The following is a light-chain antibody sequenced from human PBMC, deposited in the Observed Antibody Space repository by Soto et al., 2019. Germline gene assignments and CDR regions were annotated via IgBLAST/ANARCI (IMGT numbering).Light chain of an antibody. V-gene: IGKV4-1*01. CDR1: QSVLYSSNNKNY. J-gene: IGKJ2*02. CDR3: QQYYSTPGT. CDR2: WAS. Sequence: DIVMTQSPDSLAVSLGDRATINCKSSQSVLYSSNNKNYLAWYQQKPGQPPKLLIYWASTRESGVPDRFSGSGSGTDFTLTISSLQAEDVAVYYCQQYYSTPGTFGQGTKLEIK.